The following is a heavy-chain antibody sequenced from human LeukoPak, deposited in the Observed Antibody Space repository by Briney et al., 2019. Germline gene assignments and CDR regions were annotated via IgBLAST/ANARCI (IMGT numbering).Heavy chain of an antibody. CDR3: ARDHNWGFDY. CDR2: ISPTYDI. D-gene: IGHD7-27*01. Sequence: GGSLRLSCAGSGFTFRSYAMNWVRQAPGKGLEWVSYISPTYDIYYSDSVRGRFTISRDNAKNSLYLQMNSLRDEDTAVYYCARDHNWGFDYWGQGTLVAVSS. J-gene: IGHJ4*02. CDR1: GFTFRSYA. V-gene: IGHV3-48*02.